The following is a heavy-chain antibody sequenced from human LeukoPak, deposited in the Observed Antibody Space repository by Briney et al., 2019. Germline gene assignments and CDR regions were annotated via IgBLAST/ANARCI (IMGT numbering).Heavy chain of an antibody. J-gene: IGHJ5*02. CDR1: GYTFTSYG. CDR2: ISAYNGNT. D-gene: IGHD6-13*01. CDR3: ARVRYIAAAPGNRVDP. Sequence: ASVKVSCKASGYTFTSYGTSWLRQAPGQGLEWMGWISAYNGNTNYAQKLQGRVTMTTDTSTSTAYMELRSLRSDDTAVYYCARVRYIAAAPGNRVDPWGQGTLVTVSS. V-gene: IGHV1-18*01.